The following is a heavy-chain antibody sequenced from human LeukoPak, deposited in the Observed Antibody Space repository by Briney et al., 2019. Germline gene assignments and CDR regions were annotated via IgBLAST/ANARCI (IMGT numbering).Heavy chain of an antibody. CDR1: GFSFSNFW. CDR2: IKSDGITI. Sequence: GGSLRLSCAASGFSFSNFWMHWVRQAPGKGLVWVSRIKSDGITITYADSVKGRFTISRDNAKNTLYLQMNSLRAEDTAVYYCLRDLNWSLDQRGQGTLVTVSS. CDR3: LRDLNWSLDQ. J-gene: IGHJ4*02. D-gene: IGHD1-20*01. V-gene: IGHV3-74*01.